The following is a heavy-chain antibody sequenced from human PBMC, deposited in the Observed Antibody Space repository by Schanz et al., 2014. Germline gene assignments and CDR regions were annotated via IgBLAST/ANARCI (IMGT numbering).Heavy chain of an antibody. CDR2: ISSGGSSV. D-gene: IGHD6-6*01. J-gene: IGHJ6*02. CDR1: GIMFSDLF. V-gene: IGHV3-48*04. Sequence: VQLVESGGGLVQPGGSLRLSCAVSGIMFSDLFIDWVRQAPGKGLEWVSSISSGGSSVYYVESVKGRFTISRDNAKNSLYLQMNSLRAEDTAVYYCAKGRGGTSSEGLDQYYGMDVWGQGTTVTVSS. CDR3: AKGRGGTSSEGLDQYYGMDV.